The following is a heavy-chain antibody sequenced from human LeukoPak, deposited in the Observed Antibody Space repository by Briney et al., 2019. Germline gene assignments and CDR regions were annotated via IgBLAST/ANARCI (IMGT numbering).Heavy chain of an antibody. CDR3: ARSGFSTGFYLDF. CDR1: GYTFTGQF. J-gene: IGHJ4*02. V-gene: IGHV1-2*02. Sequence: ASVKASCKASGYTFTGQFIHWLRQAPGQGLGWMGWIDPPSGAPHYAQKFQDTITLTRDTSIATAYMEVHRLQTDDTAVYYCARSGFSTGFYLDFWGQGTPISVSS. CDR2: IDPPSGAP. D-gene: IGHD6-19*01.